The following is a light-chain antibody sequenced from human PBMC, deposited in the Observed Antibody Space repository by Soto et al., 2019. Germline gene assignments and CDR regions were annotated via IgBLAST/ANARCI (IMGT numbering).Light chain of an antibody. J-gene: IGKJ2*01. V-gene: IGKV1-39*01. CDR3: QQTFSKFLYT. CDR2: AAS. Sequence: DIQMTQSPSSLSASVGDRVTITCQASQDISNYLNWYQQKPGKAPKLLIYAASSLQSGVPSRFSGSGSETDFTLTISSLQPEDFATYYCQQTFSKFLYTFGQGTKLEIK. CDR1: QDISNY.